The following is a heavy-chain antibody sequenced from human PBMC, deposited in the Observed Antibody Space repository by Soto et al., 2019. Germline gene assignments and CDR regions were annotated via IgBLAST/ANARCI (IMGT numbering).Heavy chain of an antibody. J-gene: IGHJ4*02. CDR1: GGSFSSYA. D-gene: IGHD2-15*01. V-gene: IGHV1-69*13. CDR2: IIPIFGTA. Sequence: PVKFSWKGSGGSFSSYAISWVRQAPGQGLEWMGGIIPIFGTANYAQKFQGRVTITADESTSTAYMELSSLRSEDTAVYYCARGGVVVAATVFGYWGQGTLATVSS. CDR3: ARGGVVVAATVFGY.